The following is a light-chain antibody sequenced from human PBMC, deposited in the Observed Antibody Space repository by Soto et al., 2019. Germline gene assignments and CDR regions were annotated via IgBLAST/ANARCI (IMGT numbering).Light chain of an antibody. V-gene: IGKV1-5*01. CDR2: DAS. CDR3: QHYNSYSEA. J-gene: IGKJ1*01. CDR1: ESIDNW. Sequence: DIQMTQSPSTLSASVGDRVTITCRASESIDNWLAWYQQKPGKAPNLLISDASTLESGVPSRFSGSGSGTDFTLTISGLQPDDFATYFCQHYNSYSEAFGQGTKVELK.